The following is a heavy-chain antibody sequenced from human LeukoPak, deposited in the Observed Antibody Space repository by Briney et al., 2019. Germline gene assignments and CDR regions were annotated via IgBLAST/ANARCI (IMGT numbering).Heavy chain of an antibody. V-gene: IGHV5-51*01. Sequence: GESLKISCEVSGYSFTTYRIGWVRQMPGKGLEWMWIIYPGDSDTIYSPSFQGQVTISADKSINTAYLQWSSLKASDTAMYFCARSENSGGDPEYYFDYWGQGTLVTVSS. CDR2: IYPGDSDT. D-gene: IGHD1-26*01. CDR3: ARSENSGGDPEYYFDY. CDR1: GYSFTTYR. J-gene: IGHJ4*02.